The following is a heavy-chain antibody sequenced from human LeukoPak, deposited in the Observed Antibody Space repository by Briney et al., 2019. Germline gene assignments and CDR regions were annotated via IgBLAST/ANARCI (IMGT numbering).Heavy chain of an antibody. CDR3: ALPSCGGDCFSG. Sequence: GGSLRLSCAASGFTFSPYTMNWVRQAPGKGLEWVSSISSRSSYINYADSVKGRFTISRDDAKNSLYLQMNSLRAEDTAVYYCALPSCGGDCFSGWGQGTLVTVSS. J-gene: IGHJ4*02. V-gene: IGHV3-21*01. D-gene: IGHD2-21*02. CDR2: ISSRSSYI. CDR1: GFTFSPYT.